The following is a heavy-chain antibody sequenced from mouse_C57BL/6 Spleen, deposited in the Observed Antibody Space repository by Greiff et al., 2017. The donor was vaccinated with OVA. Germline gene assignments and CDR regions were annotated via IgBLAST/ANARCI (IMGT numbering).Heavy chain of an antibody. J-gene: IGHJ1*03. D-gene: IGHD1-1*01. CDR2: INPNNGGT. CDR3: ANCYGSSLYWYFDV. Sequence: VQLQQSGPELVKPGASVKMSCKASGYTFTDYNMHWVKQSHGKSLEWIGYINPNNGGTSYNQKFKGKATLTVNQSSSTAYMELRSLTSEDSAVYYCANCYGSSLYWYFDVWGTGTTVTVSS. CDR1: GYTFTDYN. V-gene: IGHV1-22*01.